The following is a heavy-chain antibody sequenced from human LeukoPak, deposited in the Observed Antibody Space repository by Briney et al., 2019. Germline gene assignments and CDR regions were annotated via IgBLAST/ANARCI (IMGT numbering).Heavy chain of an antibody. CDR3: ARSSSGWYKDNWFDP. Sequence: SETLSLTCTVSGGSISSGDYYWSWIRQPPGKGLEWIGNIYYSGSTYYNPSLKSRVTISVDTSKNQFSLKLSSVTAADTAVYYCARSSSGWYKDNWFDPWGQGTLVTVSS. J-gene: IGHJ5*02. CDR2: IYYSGST. D-gene: IGHD6-19*01. CDR1: GGSISSGDYY. V-gene: IGHV4-30-4*08.